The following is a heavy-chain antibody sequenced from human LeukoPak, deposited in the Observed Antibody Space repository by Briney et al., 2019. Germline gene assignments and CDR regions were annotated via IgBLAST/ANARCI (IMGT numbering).Heavy chain of an antibody. D-gene: IGHD3-10*01. V-gene: IGHV3-30*18. CDR1: GFTFSSYG. CDR3: AKDQTITMVRGVFPRDAFDI. CDR2: ISYDGSNK. Sequence: GRSLRLSCAASGFTFSSYGMHWVRQAPGKGLEWVAVISYDGSNKYYADSMKGRFTISRDNSKNTLYLQMNSLRAEDTAVYYCAKDQTITMVRGVFPRDAFDIWGQGTMVTVSS. J-gene: IGHJ3*02.